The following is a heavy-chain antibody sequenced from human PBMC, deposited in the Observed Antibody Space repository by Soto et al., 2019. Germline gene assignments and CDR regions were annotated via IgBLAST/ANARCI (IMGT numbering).Heavy chain of an antibody. Sequence: QVQLVESGGGVVQPGSSLRLSCAASGFIFSSYGMHWVRQAPGKGLEWVAVISYDGINKYYSDSVKGRFTISRDNSKNTLYLQMNSLRAEDTAVYYCAKSVYNWNDGFFDYWGQGTLVTVSS. CDR2: ISYDGINK. J-gene: IGHJ4*02. CDR1: GFIFSSYG. D-gene: IGHD1-1*01. CDR3: AKSVYNWNDGFFDY. V-gene: IGHV3-30*18.